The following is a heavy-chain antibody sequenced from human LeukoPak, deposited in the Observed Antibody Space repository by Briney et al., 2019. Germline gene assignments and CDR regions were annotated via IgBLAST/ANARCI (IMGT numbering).Heavy chain of an antibody. J-gene: IGHJ3*01. CDR2: VSPNSGNT. D-gene: IGHD1-1*01. CDR1: GYTFTSYD. V-gene: IGHV1-8*01. CDR3: ARGRHNNC. Sequence: ASVKVSCKASGYTFTSYDVSWVRQATGQGLEWMGWVSPNSGNTGYAQKFQGRVIMTRNTSISTAYMELSSLRSEDTAVYYCARGRHNNCWGQGTMVTVSS.